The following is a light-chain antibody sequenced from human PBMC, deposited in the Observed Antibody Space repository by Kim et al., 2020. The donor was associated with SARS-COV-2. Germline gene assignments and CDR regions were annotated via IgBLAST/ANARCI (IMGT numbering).Light chain of an antibody. J-gene: IGKJ4*01. CDR1: QALSGR. V-gene: IGKV3-15*01. CDR2: DTS. Sequence: VSPGKGVTLSCRASQALSGRLAWFQQKPGQAPRLLIYDTSTRATDIPARFSGRGSGTEFTLTISSLRSEDFAVYYCQQYHWWPLTFGGGTKVDIK. CDR3: QQYHWWPLT.